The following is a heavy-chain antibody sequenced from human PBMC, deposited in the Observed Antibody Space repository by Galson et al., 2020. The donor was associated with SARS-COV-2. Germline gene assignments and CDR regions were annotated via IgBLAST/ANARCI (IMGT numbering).Heavy chain of an antibody. CDR3: ARGIKGPRSPGYCSSTSCYNYYYYGMDV. Sequence: SQTLSLTCAVYGGSFSGYYWSWIRQPPGKGLEWIGEINHSGSTNYNPSLKSRVTISVDTSKNQFSLKLSSVTAADTAVYYCARGIKGPRSPGYCSSTSCYNYYYYGMDVWGQGTTVTVSS. J-gene: IGHJ6*02. CDR2: INHSGST. CDR1: GGSFSGYY. D-gene: IGHD2-2*02. V-gene: IGHV4-34*01.